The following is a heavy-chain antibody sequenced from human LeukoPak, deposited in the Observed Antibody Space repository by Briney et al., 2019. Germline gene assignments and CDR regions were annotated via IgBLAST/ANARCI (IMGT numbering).Heavy chain of an antibody. Sequence: NPSETLSLTCCVPGGSISSSSYYWGWIRQPPGKGLEWIGSFYYSGNTYYNPSLKSRVTISVDTSKNEFSLKLRSVTAADTAVYYCARTAGVAVAGSRQYFVYWGQGTLVTVSS. CDR1: GGSISSSSYY. J-gene: IGHJ4*02. CDR3: ARTAGVAVAGSRQYFVY. CDR2: FYYSGNT. V-gene: IGHV4-39*01. D-gene: IGHD6-19*01.